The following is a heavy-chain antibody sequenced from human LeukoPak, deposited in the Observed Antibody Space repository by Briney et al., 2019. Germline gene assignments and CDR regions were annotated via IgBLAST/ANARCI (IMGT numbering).Heavy chain of an antibody. D-gene: IGHD7-27*01. CDR3: TTPLNWAVGAFDI. J-gene: IGHJ3*02. V-gene: IGHV3-15*01. CDR1: GFTFSNAW. Sequence: PGGSLRLSCAASGFTFSNAWMSWVRQAPGKGLEWVGRIKSKTDGGTTDYAAPVKGRFTISRDDSKNTLYLQMNSLKTEDTAVYYCTTPLNWAVGAFDIWGQGKWSPSLQ. CDR2: IKSKTDGGTT.